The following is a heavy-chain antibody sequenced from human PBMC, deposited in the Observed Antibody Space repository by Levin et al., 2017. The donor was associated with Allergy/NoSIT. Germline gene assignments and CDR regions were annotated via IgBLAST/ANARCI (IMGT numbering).Heavy chain of an antibody. CDR1: GYTFTSYG. V-gene: IGHV1-18*01. Sequence: GESLKISCKASGYTFTSYGISWVRQAPGQGLEWMGWISAYNGNTNYAQKLQGRVTMTTDTSTSTAYMELRSLRSDDTAVYYCARDWVLGYCTNGVCPTPPFDCWGQGTLVTVSS. CDR3: ARDWVLGYCTNGVCPTPPFDC. CDR2: ISAYNGNT. D-gene: IGHD2-8*01. J-gene: IGHJ4*02.